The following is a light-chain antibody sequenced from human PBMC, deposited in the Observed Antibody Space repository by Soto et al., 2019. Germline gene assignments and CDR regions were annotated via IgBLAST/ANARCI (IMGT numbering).Light chain of an antibody. CDR3: QEYGNPL. CDR2: GAS. V-gene: IGKV3-20*01. J-gene: IGKJ3*01. CDR1: QSVDNKY. Sequence: VLTQSPGTLSLSPGERATLSCRASQSVDNKYLAWYQQKRGQDPRLLINGASTRAAGIPGMFSGSGSGTDFTLVISSLEREDFAVYYCQEYGNPLFGPGIKVEIK.